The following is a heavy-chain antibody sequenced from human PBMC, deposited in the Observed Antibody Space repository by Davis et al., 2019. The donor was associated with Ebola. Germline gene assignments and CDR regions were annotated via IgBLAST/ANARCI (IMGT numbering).Heavy chain of an antibody. V-gene: IGHV1-69*13. J-gene: IGHJ5*02. CDR2: IIPIFGTA. CDR1: GGTFSSYA. Sequence: SVKVSCKASGGTFSSYAISWVRQAPGQGLEWMGGIIPIFGTANYAQKFQGRVTITADESTSTAYMELSSLRSEDTAVYYCARSENYGDYGRDHWFDPWGQGTLVTVSS. CDR3: ARSENYGDYGRDHWFDP. D-gene: IGHD4-17*01.